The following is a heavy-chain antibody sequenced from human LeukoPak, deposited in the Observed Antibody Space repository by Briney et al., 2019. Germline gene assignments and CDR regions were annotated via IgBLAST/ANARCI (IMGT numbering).Heavy chain of an antibody. CDR2: INYSGST. J-gene: IGHJ4*02. D-gene: IGHD3-10*01. CDR1: GGSFSTYY. CDR3: ARGIKAGLGEAPAY. Sequence: PSETLSLTCTVSGGSFSTYYWSWIRQPPGKGLEWIGYINYSGSTTYSPSLESRVTISVDASKSQFSLKLTSVTAADTAVYYCARGIKAGLGEAPAYWGQGPLVTVSS. V-gene: IGHV4-59*01.